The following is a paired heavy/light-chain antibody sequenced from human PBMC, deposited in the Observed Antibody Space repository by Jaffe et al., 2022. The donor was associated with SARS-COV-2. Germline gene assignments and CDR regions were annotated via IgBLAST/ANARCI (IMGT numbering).Heavy chain of an antibody. D-gene: IGHD3-16*01. CDR2: INGGNGNT. J-gene: IGHJ6*02. Sequence: QVQLVQSGAEVKKPGASVKVSCKASGYSFTTYAMHWVRQAPGQRPEWLGWINGGNGNTKYSQKFQGRVTITRDTSASTVYMELSSLRSEDTAMYYCARDEGVYYYYGMDVWGQGTTITVS. CDR1: GYSFTTYA. CDR3: ARDEGVYYYYGMDV. V-gene: IGHV1-3*01.
Light chain of an antibody. J-gene: IGLJ3*02. V-gene: IGLV1-44*01. Sequence: QSVLTQPPSVSGTPGQRVSISCSGSSSNIGDNTVTWYQQLPGTAPKLLIYSDNQRPSGVPDRFSGSKSGTSGSLAISGLQSEDEADYYCAAWDDSLTGPVFGGGTKLTVL. CDR2: SDN. CDR3: AAWDDSLTGPV. CDR1: SSNIGDNT.